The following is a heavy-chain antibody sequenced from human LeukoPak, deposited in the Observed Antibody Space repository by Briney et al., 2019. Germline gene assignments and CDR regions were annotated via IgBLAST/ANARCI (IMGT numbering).Heavy chain of an antibody. Sequence: ASVKVSCKASGYTFTGYYMHWVRQAPGQGLEWMGWINPNSGGTNYAQKFQGRVTMTRDTSISTAYMELSRLRSDDTAVYYCARGSAYHPYYFDYWGQGTLVTVSS. CDR1: GYTFTGYY. D-gene: IGHD5-12*01. J-gene: IGHJ4*02. CDR3: ARGSAYHPYYFDY. CDR2: INPNSGGT. V-gene: IGHV1-2*02.